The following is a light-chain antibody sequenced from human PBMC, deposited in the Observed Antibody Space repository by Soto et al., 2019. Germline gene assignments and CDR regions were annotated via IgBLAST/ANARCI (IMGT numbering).Light chain of an antibody. V-gene: IGLV4-69*01. CDR1: SGHSSYA. CDR3: QTWGTGFQV. Sequence: QLVLTQSPSASASLGASVKLTCTLSSGHSSYAIAWHQKQPGKGPRYLMDLNNDGSHSKGDGIPDRFSGSSSGAERYLIISSHQSDDEADYYCQTWGTGFQVFGGGTKLTVL. J-gene: IGLJ2*01. CDR2: LNNDGSH.